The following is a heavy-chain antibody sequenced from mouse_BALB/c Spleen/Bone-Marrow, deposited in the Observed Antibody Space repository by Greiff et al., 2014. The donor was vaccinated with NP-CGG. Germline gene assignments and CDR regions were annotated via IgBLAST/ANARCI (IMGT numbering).Heavy chain of an antibody. D-gene: IGHD2-3*01. Sequence: EVKLMESGPELVKPGASVKVPCKASGYAFTNYNIYWVKQRHGKSLEWIGYIDLYNGGTSYNQKFKGKATLTVDKSSSTAYMHLNSLTSEDSAVYYCARLGDGYYDALDYWGQGTSVTVSS. CDR2: IDLYNGGT. J-gene: IGHJ4*01. V-gene: IGHV1S135*01. CDR3: ARLGDGYYDALDY. CDR1: GYAFTNYN.